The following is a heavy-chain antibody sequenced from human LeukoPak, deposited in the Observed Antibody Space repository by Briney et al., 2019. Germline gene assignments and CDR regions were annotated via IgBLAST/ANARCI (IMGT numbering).Heavy chain of an antibody. CDR1: GFTFNSYW. D-gene: IGHD3-10*01. CDR3: ARDRYYYGSGSYLFDY. CDR2: IKEDGSER. J-gene: IGHJ4*02. Sequence: GGSLRLSCAASGFTFNSYWMYWVRQAPGKGLEWVASIKEDGSERYYVDSVKGRFTIARDDSKNLLYLQMNSLRPEDTAMYFCARDRYYYGSGSYLFDYWGQGTLVTVSS. V-gene: IGHV3-7*01.